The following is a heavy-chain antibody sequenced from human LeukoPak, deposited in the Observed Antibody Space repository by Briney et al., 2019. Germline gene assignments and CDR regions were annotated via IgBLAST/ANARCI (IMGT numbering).Heavy chain of an antibody. V-gene: IGHV3-23*01. CDR2: ISGSGGST. D-gene: IGHD5-18*01. CDR3: AKVTLGYSYGPYYFDY. Sequence: GGSLRLSCAASRFTFSSYAMSWVRQAPGKGLEWVSAISGSGGSTYYADSVKGRFTISRDNSKNTLYLQMNSLRAEDTAVYYCAKVTLGYSYGPYYFDYWGQGTLVTVSS. CDR1: RFTFSSYA. J-gene: IGHJ4*02.